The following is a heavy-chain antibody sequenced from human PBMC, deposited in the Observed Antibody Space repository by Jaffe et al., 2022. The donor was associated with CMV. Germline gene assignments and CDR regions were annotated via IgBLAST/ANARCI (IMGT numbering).Heavy chain of an antibody. CDR3: AKDMFRTPRTIVMEDSVDAFDI. J-gene: IGHJ3*02. V-gene: IGHV3-43*01. D-gene: IGHD3-22*01. Sequence: EVQLVESGGVVVQPGGSLRLSCAASGFTFDDYTMHWVRQAPGKGLEWVSLISWDGGSTYYADSVKGRFTISRDNSKNSLYLQMNSLRTEDTALYYCAKDMFRTPRTIVMEDSVDAFDIWGQGTMVTVSS. CDR2: ISWDGGST. CDR1: GFTFDDYT.